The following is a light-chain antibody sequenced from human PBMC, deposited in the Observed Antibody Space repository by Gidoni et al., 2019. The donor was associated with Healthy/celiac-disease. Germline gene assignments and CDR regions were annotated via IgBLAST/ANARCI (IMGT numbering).Light chain of an antibody. CDR1: SSDVVGYNY. CDR2: DVS. J-gene: IGLJ2*01. CDR3: SSYTSSRTVV. V-gene: IGLV2-14*03. Sequence: QSALTHPASVSRSPGQSITISCTGTSSDVVGYNYVSWYQQHPGKAPKLMIYDVSNRPSGVSNRCSGSKSGNTASLTISGLQAEDEADYYCSSYTSSRTVVFGGGTKLTVL.